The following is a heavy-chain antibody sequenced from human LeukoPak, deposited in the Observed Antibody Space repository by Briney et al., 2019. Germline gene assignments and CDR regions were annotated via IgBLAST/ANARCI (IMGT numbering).Heavy chain of an antibody. CDR3: ARDAREGFGEIEDAFDI. J-gene: IGHJ3*02. CDR2: IYYSGST. CDR1: GGSISSYY. Sequence: TPSETLSLTCTVSGGSISSYYWSWIRQPPGKGLERIGYIYYSGSTNYNPSLKSRVTISVDTSKNQFSLKLSSVTAADTAVYYCARDAREGFGEIEDAFDIWGQGTMVTVSS. D-gene: IGHD3-10*01. V-gene: IGHV4-59*13.